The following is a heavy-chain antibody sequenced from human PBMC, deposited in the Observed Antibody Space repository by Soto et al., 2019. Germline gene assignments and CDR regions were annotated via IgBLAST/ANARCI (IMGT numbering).Heavy chain of an antibody. V-gene: IGHV3-20*04. CDR2: INWNGGST. CDR3: ARSGEYYYDSSGYYLFDY. Sequence: GGSLRLSCAASGFTFDDYGMSWVRQAPGKGLEWVSGINWNGGSTGYADSVKGRFTISRDNAKNSLYLQMNSLRAEDTALYYCARSGEYYYDSSGYYLFDYWGQGTLVTVSS. D-gene: IGHD3-22*01. J-gene: IGHJ4*02. CDR1: GFTFDDYG.